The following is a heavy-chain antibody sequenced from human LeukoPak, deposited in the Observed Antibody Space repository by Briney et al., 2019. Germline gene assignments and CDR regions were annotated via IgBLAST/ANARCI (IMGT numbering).Heavy chain of an antibody. CDR2: INSDGRST. V-gene: IGHV3-74*01. D-gene: IGHD3-3*01. CDR3: ARVTIFGVVATFDY. J-gene: IGHJ4*02. Sequence: PVGSLRLSCAASGFTFSSYWMHWVRQAPGKGLVWVSRINSDGRSTSYADSVKGRFTISRDSAKNTLYLQMNSLRAEDTAVYYCARVTIFGVVATFDYWGQGTLVTVSS. CDR1: GFTFSSYW.